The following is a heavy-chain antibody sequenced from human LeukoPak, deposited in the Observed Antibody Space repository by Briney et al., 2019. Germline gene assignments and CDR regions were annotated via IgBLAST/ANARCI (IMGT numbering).Heavy chain of an antibody. J-gene: IGHJ4*02. D-gene: IGHD6-19*01. CDR3: AKHHPSVYVSGWTFHYFDY. CDR1: GFRFHNFA. V-gene: IGHV3-23*01. Sequence: GGSLRLSCSASGFRFHNFAMSWVRRAPGKGLEWISSIRSSGGGLQCADSVKGRFTISRDNSNYTLYLQMTSLRADDTAVYYCAKHHPSVYVSGWTFHYFDYWGPGALVTVSS. CDR2: IRSSGGGL.